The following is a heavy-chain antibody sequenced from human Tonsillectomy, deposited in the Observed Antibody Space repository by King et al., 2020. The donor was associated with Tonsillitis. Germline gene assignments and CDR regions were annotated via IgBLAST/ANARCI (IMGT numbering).Heavy chain of an antibody. V-gene: IGHV3-20*04. CDR3: ASDGDYYDSSGYRYDAFDI. CDR2: INWSGGST. Sequence: VQLVESGGGVVRPGGSLRLSCAASGFTFGDYDMSWVRQAPGKGLEWVSAINWSGGSTGYADSVKGRFTISRDNAKNSLYLQMKSLRAEDTALYYCASDGDYYDSSGYRYDAFDIWGQGTMVTVSS. CDR1: GFTFGDYD. D-gene: IGHD3-22*01. J-gene: IGHJ3*02.